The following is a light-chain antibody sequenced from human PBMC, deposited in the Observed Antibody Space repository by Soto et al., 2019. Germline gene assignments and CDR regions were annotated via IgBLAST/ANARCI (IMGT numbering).Light chain of an antibody. V-gene: IGKV1-5*01. CDR3: QQYNSYRT. Sequence: SQMTQSPSTLSGSVGDRVTITCRASQTITRCMAWYQQKPGKAPKLLIYDASSLESGVPSRFSGSGSGTQFTLTISSLQPDDFATYYCQQYNSYRTFGQGTKVDIK. CDR1: QTITRC. J-gene: IGKJ1*01. CDR2: DAS.